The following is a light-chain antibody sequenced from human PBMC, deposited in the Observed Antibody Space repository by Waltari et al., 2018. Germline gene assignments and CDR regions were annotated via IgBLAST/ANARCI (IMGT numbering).Light chain of an antibody. J-gene: IGKJ1*01. CDR1: QSVNHW. CDR2: LAF. CDR3: QQYEGYPWT. V-gene: IGKV1-5*03. Sequence: DIQMTQSPSTLSASIGDRVSITCRASQSVNHWLARCQQKPGKAPKVLIYLAFNLESGVPSRFRGSGFGTEFTLTISSLQSDDIATYYCQQYEGYPWTFGQGTKVEIK.